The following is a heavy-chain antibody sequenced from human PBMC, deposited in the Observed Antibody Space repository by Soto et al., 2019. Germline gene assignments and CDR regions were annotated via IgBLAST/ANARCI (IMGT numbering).Heavy chain of an antibody. J-gene: IGHJ6*02. D-gene: IGHD1-26*01. CDR1: GFTFSSYS. CDR3: ARDRVIVGATTNYYYGMDV. Sequence: EVQLVESGGGLVKPGGSLRLSCAAPGFTFSSYSMNWVRQAPGKGLEWVSSISSSSSYIYYADSVKGRFTISRDNAKNSLYLQMNSLRAEDTAVYYCARDRVIVGATTNYYYGMDVWGQGTTVTVSS. V-gene: IGHV3-21*01. CDR2: ISSSSSYI.